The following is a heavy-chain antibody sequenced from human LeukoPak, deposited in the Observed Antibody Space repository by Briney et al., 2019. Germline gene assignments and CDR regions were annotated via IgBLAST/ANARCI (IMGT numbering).Heavy chain of an antibody. D-gene: IGHD1-14*01. CDR3: TRAGLEPREGFDS. V-gene: IGHV4-30-2*06. Sequence: PSETLSLTCTVSGDSVSRGDFYWSWVRQSPGKGLEWIGYIFHSGSTYYNPPLQSRITMSIDRSKNQFSLKLTSVTDADTAVYYCTRAGLEPREGFDSWGQGTLVAVSS. J-gene: IGHJ4*02. CDR2: IFHSGST. CDR1: GDSVSRGDFY.